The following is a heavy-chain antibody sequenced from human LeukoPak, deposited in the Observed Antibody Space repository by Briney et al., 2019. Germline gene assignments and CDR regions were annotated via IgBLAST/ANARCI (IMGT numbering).Heavy chain of an antibody. V-gene: IGHV1-18*01. J-gene: IGHJ4*02. CDR3: ARGATVPSPFDY. Sequence: ASVKVSCKASGYTFTRYGITWVRQAPGQGPEWMGWISAYNGNTKYAQKLQGRVTVTTDTSTSTAYMELRSLRSDDTAVYYCARGATVPSPFDYWGQGTLVTVSS. CDR2: ISAYNGNT. CDR1: GYTFTRYG. D-gene: IGHD4-17*01.